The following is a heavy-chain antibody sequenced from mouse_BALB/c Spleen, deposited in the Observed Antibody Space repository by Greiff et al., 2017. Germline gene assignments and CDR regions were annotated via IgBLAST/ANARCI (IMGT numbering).Heavy chain of an antibody. CDR2: IYPGDGDT. D-gene: IGHD2-14*01. CDR1: GYAFSSYW. CDR3: ARGGVRCDMDY. V-gene: IGHV1-80*01. Sequence: QVQLQQSGAELVRPGSSVKISCKASGYAFSSYWMNWVKQRPGQGLEWIGQIYPGDGDTNYNGKFKGKATLTADKSSSTAYMQLSSLTSEDSAVYICARGGVRCDMDYWGQGTTLTVSS. J-gene: IGHJ2*01.